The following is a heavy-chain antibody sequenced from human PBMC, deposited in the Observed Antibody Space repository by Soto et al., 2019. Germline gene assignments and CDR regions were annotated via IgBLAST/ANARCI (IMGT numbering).Heavy chain of an antibody. CDR2: ISAYSGNT. CDR1: GYTFTSYG. CDR3: ARQYDILTGYYLEVGY. V-gene: IGHV1-18*01. J-gene: IGHJ4*02. Sequence: QVQLVQSGAEVKKPVASVKVSCKASGYTFTSYGISWVRQAPGQGLEWMGWISAYSGNTNYAQNLQGRVTMTTDTSRSTAYMELRSLRSDDTAVYYCARQYDILTGYYLEVGYWGQGTLVTVSS. D-gene: IGHD3-9*01.